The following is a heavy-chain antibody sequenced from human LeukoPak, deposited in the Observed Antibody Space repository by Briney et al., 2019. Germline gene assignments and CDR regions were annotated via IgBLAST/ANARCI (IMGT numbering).Heavy chain of an antibody. Sequence: GASVKVSCKASGYTFTSYDINWVRQAPGQGLEWMGWISAYNGNTNYAQKLQGRVTMTTDTSTSTAYMELRSLRSDDTAVYYCARDLIWSPGDQAFWDYWGQGTLVTVSS. J-gene: IGHJ4*02. CDR2: ISAYNGNT. D-gene: IGHD4-17*01. V-gene: IGHV1-18*01. CDR1: GYTFTSYD. CDR3: ARDLIWSPGDQAFWDY.